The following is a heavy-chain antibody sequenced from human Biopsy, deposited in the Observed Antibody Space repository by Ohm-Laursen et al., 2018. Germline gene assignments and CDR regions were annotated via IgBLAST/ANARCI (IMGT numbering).Heavy chain of an antibody. CDR3: ARGRGYYSDRTVPGYFDL. V-gene: IGHV4-59*01. Sequence: TLSLACTVSGDSISSYYWSWIRQPPGKGLQWIGYVYHTGSTDYNPSLQSRVTISVDTSKNHFSLRLRSVTPADTAIYYCARGRGYYSDRTVPGYFDLWGRGTLVTVSS. CDR2: VYHTGST. D-gene: IGHD3-22*01. CDR1: GDSISSYY. J-gene: IGHJ2*01.